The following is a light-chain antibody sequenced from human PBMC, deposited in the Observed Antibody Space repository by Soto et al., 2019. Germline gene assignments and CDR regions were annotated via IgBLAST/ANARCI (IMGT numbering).Light chain of an antibody. CDR2: AAS. J-gene: IGKJ1*01. V-gene: IGKV1-39*01. CDR1: QTISNY. Sequence: DIQMTQSPSSLSASVGDRVVITCRASQTISNYVNWYQQKPGKAPNLLIYAASTLQSGVPSRFSGSGSGTDFTLTISSLQPEDFAAYYCQQTFSTLSWTFGDGPEVEIK. CDR3: QQTFSTLSWT.